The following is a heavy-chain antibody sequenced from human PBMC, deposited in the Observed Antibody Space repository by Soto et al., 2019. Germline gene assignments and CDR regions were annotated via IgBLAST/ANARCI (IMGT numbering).Heavy chain of an antibody. CDR1: GFTVSDNY. V-gene: IGHV3-53*01. CDR2: IYSGGST. Sequence: EVQLVESGGGLIQPGRSLRLSCAASGFTVSDNYMNWVRQAPGKGLEWVSVIYSGGSTYYEDAVKGRFTISRDNSKNTFYLQMNSLRAEETAVYYGAREGRGSSGAAEYWGQGSLVTVSS. CDR3: AREGRGSSGAAEY. D-gene: IGHD6-19*01. J-gene: IGHJ4*02.